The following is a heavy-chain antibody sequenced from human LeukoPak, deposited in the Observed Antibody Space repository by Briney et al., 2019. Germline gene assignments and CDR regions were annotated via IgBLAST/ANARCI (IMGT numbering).Heavy chain of an antibody. Sequence: GGSLRLSCAASGFTFSSYDMHWVRQATGKGLEWVSAIGTAGDTYYPGSVRGRFTISRDNSKDILYLQMNSLRAEDTAVYYCARDRSGTYLDYWGQGTLVTVSS. CDR2: IGTAGDT. CDR1: GFTFSSYD. CDR3: ARDRSGTYLDY. V-gene: IGHV3-13*01. J-gene: IGHJ4*02. D-gene: IGHD1-26*01.